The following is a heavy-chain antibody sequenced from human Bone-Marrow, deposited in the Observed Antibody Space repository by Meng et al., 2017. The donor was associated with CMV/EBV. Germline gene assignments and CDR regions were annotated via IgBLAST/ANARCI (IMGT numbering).Heavy chain of an antibody. CDR2: ISSSSSTI. V-gene: IGHV3-48*04. CDR3: ARDDLYYDFWSGYYPDAFDI. CDR1: GFTFSSYS. D-gene: IGHD3-3*01. J-gene: IGHJ3*02. Sequence: GESLKISCAASGFTFSSYSMNWVRQAPGKGLEWVSYISSSSSTIYYADSVKGRFTISRDNAKNSLYLQMNSLRAEDTAVYYCARDDLYYDFWSGYYPDAFDIWGQGTMVTVSS.